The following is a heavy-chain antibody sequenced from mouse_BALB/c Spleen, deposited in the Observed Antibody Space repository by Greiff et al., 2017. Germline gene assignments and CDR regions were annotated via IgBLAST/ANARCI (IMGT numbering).Heavy chain of an antibody. Sequence: EVKLVESGGGLVQPGGSRKLSCAASGFTFSSFGMHWVRQAPEKGLEWIAYISSGSSTIYYADTVKGRFTISRDNPKNTLFLQMTSLRSEDTAMYYCARERDYLRGYFDYWGQGTTLTVSS. J-gene: IGHJ2*01. V-gene: IGHV5-17*02. CDR1: GFTFSSFG. D-gene: IGHD5-1*01. CDR2: ISSGSSTI. CDR3: ARERDYLRGYFDY.